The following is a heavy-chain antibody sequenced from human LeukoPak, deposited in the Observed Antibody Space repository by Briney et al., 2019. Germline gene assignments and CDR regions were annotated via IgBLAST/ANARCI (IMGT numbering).Heavy chain of an antibody. Sequence: GGSLRLSCAASGFTFSWYWMNWVRQAPGEGLEWVANIKEDGSEKYYVDSVKGRFTISRDNAENTLYLQMNSLRAEDTAVYYCARGQSVRNDLWGQGILVTVSS. CDR1: GFTFSWYW. J-gene: IGHJ4*02. D-gene: IGHD1-1*01. CDR2: IKEDGSEK. CDR3: ARGQSVRNDL. V-gene: IGHV3-7*01.